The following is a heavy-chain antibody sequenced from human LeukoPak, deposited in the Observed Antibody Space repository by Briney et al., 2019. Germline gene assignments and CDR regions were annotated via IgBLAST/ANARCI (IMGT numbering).Heavy chain of an antibody. Sequence: GSLRLSCAASGFTFSDSYMTWIRQPPGKGLEWIGSIYHGGSTYYNPSLKSRITMSVDTSKNQFSLKLTSVTAADTAVYYCARVRLWFGDHLDDYWGQGTLVTVSS. D-gene: IGHD3-10*01. CDR1: GFTFSDSY. J-gene: IGHJ4*02. CDR3: ARVRLWFGDHLDDY. V-gene: IGHV4-38-2*01. CDR2: IYHGGST.